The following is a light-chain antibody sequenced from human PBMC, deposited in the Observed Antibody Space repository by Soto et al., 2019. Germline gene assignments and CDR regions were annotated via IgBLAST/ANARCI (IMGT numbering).Light chain of an antibody. CDR3: HQYNNWPWT. CDR1: QSVSNN. V-gene: IGKV3-15*01. J-gene: IGKJ1*01. CDR2: TAS. Sequence: EIVLAQSPATLSVSPGERATLSCRASQSVSNNIAWYQQKPGQAPRLLISTASTRATGVPARFSGSGSGTDFTLIISSLRSEDFAVYYCHQYNNWPWTLGQGTKVDIK.